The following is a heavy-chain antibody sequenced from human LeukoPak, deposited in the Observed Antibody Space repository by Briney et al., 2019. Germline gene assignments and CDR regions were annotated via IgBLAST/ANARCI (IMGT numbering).Heavy chain of an antibody. CDR3: ARDLHPGLDYYDSSGYGGDY. D-gene: IGHD3-22*01. V-gene: IGHV1-18*01. CDR2: ISASNGNT. Sequence: VASVKVSCXTSGYTFTGYGINWVRQAPGQGLEWMGWISASNGNTNYAQKLQGRVTMTTDTSTSTACMELRSLRSDDTAVYFCARDLHPGLDYYDSSGYGGDYWGQGTLVTVSS. J-gene: IGHJ4*02. CDR1: GYTFTGYG.